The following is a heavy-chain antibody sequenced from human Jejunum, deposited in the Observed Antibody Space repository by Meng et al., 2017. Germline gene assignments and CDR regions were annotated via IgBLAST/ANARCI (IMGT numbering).Heavy chain of an antibody. J-gene: IGHJ4*02. D-gene: IGHD2-21*02. CDR3: RLAYCVSDCGDY. Sequence: QVQLQESGPGLLKPSETLSLTCAFQGGSFSTYDWSWIRQPPGKGLEWLGQIHHSGSINDNPSLKGRVTMSVDTSRSQISLKLNSVTAADTAVYYCRLAYCVSDCGDYWGQGTLVTVSS. V-gene: IGHV4-34*01. CDR1: GGSFSTYD. CDR2: IHHSGSI.